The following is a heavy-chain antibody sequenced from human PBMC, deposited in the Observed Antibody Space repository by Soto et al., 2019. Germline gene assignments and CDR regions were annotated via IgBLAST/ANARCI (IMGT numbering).Heavy chain of an antibody. CDR2: IKSKTDGGTT. J-gene: IGHJ6*02. Sequence: PGGSLRLSCAASGFTFSNAWMNWVRQAPGKGLEWVGRIKSKTDGGTTDYAAPVKGRFTISRDDSKNTLYLQMNSLKTEDTAVYYCTTYYYDSSGYLPPAYYYYYGMDVWGQGTTVTVA. V-gene: IGHV3-15*07. CDR3: TTYYYDSSGYLPPAYYYYYGMDV. CDR1: GFTFSNAW. D-gene: IGHD3-22*01.